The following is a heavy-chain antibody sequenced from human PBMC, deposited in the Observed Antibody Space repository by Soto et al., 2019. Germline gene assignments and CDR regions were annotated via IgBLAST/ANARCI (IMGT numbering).Heavy chain of an antibody. CDR1: GYTFKSYG. Sequence: GASVKVSCKASGYTFKSYGISWVRQAPGQGLEWIGWISAYNGNTNYAQKRQGRVTMTTDTSTSTAYMELRSLRSDDTAVYYCARSSGGVFGIIIEGTNWFAPWGQGTLVTVSS. CDR3: ARSSGGVFGIIIEGTNWFAP. CDR2: ISAYNGNT. D-gene: IGHD3-16*01. V-gene: IGHV1-18*01. J-gene: IGHJ5*02.